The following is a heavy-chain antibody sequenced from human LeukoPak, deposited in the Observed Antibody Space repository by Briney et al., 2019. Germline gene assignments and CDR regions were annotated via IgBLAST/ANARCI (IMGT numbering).Heavy chain of an antibody. CDR1: SGSISSSSYY. J-gene: IGHJ3*02. CDR2: IYSSGST. D-gene: IGHD3-10*01. V-gene: IGHV4-39*07. CDR3: ARSDGYGLVGI. Sequence: PSETLSLTCTVSSGSISSSSYYWGWIRQPPGKGLEWIGSIYSSGSTYYNPSLKSRVIIIIDTPKNHFSLTLSSVTAADTAVYYCARSDGYGLVGIWGQGTMVTVSS.